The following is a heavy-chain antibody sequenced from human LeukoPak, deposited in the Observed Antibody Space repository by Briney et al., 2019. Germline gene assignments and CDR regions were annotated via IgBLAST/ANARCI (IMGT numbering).Heavy chain of an antibody. V-gene: IGHV4-39*01. CDR3: ARSFGSGYYTSTGWFDP. Sequence: SETLSLTRTFSVGSLSSSSYYWGWIRQPPGKGLEWIGSIYYSGSTYYNPSLKSRVTISVDTSKNQFSLKLSSVTAADTAVYYCARSFGSGYYTSTGWFDPGGQGTLVTVSS. D-gene: IGHD3-3*01. J-gene: IGHJ5*02. CDR2: IYYSGST. CDR1: VGSLSSSSYY.